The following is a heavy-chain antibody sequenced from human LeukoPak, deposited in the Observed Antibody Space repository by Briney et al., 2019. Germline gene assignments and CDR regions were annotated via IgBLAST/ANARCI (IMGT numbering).Heavy chain of an antibody. CDR1: GFTVGSKY. CDR3: ARDYYDGSAYYSYYEY. Sequence: GGSLRLSCAASGFTVGSKYMSWVRQAPGKGLEWVSTLYSNGNTYYADSVKGRFTISRDNSKNTLSLQMNSLRAEDTAVYYCARDYYDGSAYYSYYEYWGQGTLVTVSS. V-gene: IGHV3-53*01. CDR2: LYSNGNT. J-gene: IGHJ4*02. D-gene: IGHD3-22*01.